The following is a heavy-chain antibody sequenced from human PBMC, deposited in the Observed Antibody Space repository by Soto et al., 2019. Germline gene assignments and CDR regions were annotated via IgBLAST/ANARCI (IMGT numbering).Heavy chain of an antibody. CDR3: ARETYYYDSSGYLGYYFDY. J-gene: IGHJ4*02. D-gene: IGHD3-22*01. Sequence: PSETLSLTCTVSGGSISSSSFYWGWIRKPPGKGPEWIGSIYYSGSTYYNPSLKSRVTISVDRSKNQFSLKLSSVTAADTAAYYCARETYYYDSSGYLGYYFDYWGQGTLVTVSS. CDR2: IYYSGST. CDR1: GGSISSSSFY. V-gene: IGHV4-39*07.